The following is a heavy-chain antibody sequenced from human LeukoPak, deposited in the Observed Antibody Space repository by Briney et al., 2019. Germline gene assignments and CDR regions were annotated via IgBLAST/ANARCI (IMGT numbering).Heavy chain of an antibody. D-gene: IGHD3-3*01. J-gene: IGHJ4*02. CDR3: ASSDFEPSDY. Sequence: GGSLRLSCAASGFTFSSYSMNWVRQAPGKGLEWVSSISSSSSYIYYADSVKGQFTISRDNAKNSLYLQMNSLRAEDPAVYYCASSDFEPSDYWGQGTLVTVSS. CDR1: GFTFSSYS. CDR2: ISSSSSYI. V-gene: IGHV3-21*01.